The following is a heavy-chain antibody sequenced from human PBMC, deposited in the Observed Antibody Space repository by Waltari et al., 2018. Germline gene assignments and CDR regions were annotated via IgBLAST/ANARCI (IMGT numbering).Heavy chain of an antibody. V-gene: IGHV3-7*01. CDR3: ASGGHVDY. CDR1: GLTFSRFW. Sequence: EVQLVESGGGLVQPGGSLRLSCAASGLTFSRFWMTWVRQAPGKGLEWVANINEDGSEKHYVDSVKCRFTSSRDNAKNPLFLQMNSLRADDTAVYYCASGGHVDYCGQGTLVTVSS. CDR2: INEDGSEK. J-gene: IGHJ4*02.